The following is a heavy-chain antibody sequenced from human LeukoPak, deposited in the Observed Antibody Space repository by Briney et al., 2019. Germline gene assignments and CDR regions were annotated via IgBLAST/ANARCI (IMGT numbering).Heavy chain of an antibody. CDR3: ARDGTAAGLYFDL. V-gene: IGHV3-7*01. CDR1: AFTFTDYW. D-gene: IGHD6-13*01. CDR2: IRQDGSEK. J-gene: IGHJ4*01. Sequence: GGSLRLSCAVYAFTFTDYWMNWVRQAPGKGLEWVASIRQDGSEKTYVDSVKGRFTISRDNTKNSLSLQVNSLRVEDTAVYYCARDGTAAGLYFDLWGQGTLVTVSS.